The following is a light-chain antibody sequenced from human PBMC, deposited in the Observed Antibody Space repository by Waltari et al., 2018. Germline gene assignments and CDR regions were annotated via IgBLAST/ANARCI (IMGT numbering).Light chain of an antibody. CDR1: QSVSRF. V-gene: IGKV3-15*01. CDR2: GAS. J-gene: IGKJ4*01. CDR3: QQYNDWPPLT. Sequence: EVVMTQSPATLSVSPGESATLSCRASQSVSRFLAWYQQKPGQAPRLLIYGASTRATGIPARFSGSGSGTEFTLTISSLQSEDFAVYFCQQYNDWPPLTFGGGTKLVIK.